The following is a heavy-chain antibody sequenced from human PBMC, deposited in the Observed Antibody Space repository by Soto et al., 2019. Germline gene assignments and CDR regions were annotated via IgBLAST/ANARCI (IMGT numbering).Heavy chain of an antibody. CDR2: IHHRGST. D-gene: IGHD1-1*01. V-gene: IGHV4-38-2*01. CDR1: GYSISNGYF. J-gene: IGHJ4*02. CDR3: ARVHWNYIDY. Sequence: KPSETLSLTCAVSGYSISNGYFWGWIRQPPGKGLEWIGSIHHRGSTYYNPSLKSRLTISVDTSKNQFSLKLSSVTAADTAVYYCARVHWNYIDYWGQGTLVTVSS.